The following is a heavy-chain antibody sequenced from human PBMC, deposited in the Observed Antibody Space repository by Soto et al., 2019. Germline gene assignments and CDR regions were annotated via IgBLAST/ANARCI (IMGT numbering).Heavy chain of an antibody. CDR1: GYTFTSYW. J-gene: IGHJ6*02. Sequence: GESLKISCKGSGYTFTSYWIGWVRQMPGKGLEWMGRIDPSDSYTNYSPSFQGHVTISADKSISTAYLQWSSLKASDTAMYYCARQGFRDTAMVRPFYYYYGMDVWGQGTTVTVSS. CDR3: ARQGFRDTAMVRPFYYYYGMDV. CDR2: IDPSDSYT. D-gene: IGHD5-18*01. V-gene: IGHV5-10-1*01.